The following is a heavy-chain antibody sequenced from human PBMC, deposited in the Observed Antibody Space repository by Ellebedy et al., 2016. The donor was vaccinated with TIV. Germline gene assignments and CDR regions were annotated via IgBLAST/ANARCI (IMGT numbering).Heavy chain of an antibody. CDR3: ARLVGATSY. V-gene: IGHV3-74*01. J-gene: IGHJ4*02. CDR2: ISTDGSST. Sequence: GGSLRLXCAASGFTFSSYWMHWVRQAPGKGLVWVSRISTDGSSTSYADSVKGRFTISRDNAKNTLYLQINSLRAEDTAVYYCARLVGATSYWGQGSLVTVSS. CDR1: GFTFSSYW. D-gene: IGHD1-26*01.